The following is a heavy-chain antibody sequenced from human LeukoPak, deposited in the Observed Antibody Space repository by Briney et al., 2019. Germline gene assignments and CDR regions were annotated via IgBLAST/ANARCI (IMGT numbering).Heavy chain of an antibody. CDR3: ARVGYSGYDSFYYYYMDV. Sequence: ASVKVSCKASGGTFSSYAISWVRQAPGQGLEWMGWMNPNSGNTGYAQKFQGRVTMTRDTSISTAYMELSRLRSDDTAVYYCARVGYSGYDSFYYYYMDVWGKGTTVTVSS. CDR2: MNPNSGNT. J-gene: IGHJ6*03. V-gene: IGHV1-8*02. CDR1: GGTFSSYA. D-gene: IGHD5-12*01.